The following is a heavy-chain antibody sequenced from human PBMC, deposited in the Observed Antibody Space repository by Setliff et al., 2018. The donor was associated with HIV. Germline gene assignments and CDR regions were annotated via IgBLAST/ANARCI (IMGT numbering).Heavy chain of an antibody. V-gene: IGHV4-39*02. Sequence: KPSETLSLTCTVSGGSISSNNYYWGWIRQPPGKGLEWIGSIYYSGSTFYNPSLKSRLTISVDTSKNQFSLKLTSVTAADTAVYYCTIEGAGTIVYSWGQGTLVTVSS. J-gene: IGHJ4*02. D-gene: IGHD6-19*01. CDR1: GGSISSNNYY. CDR3: TIEGAGTIVYS. CDR2: IYYSGST.